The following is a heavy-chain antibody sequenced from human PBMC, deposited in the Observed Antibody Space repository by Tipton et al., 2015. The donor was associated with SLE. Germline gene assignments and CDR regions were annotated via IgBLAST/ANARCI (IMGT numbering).Heavy chain of an antibody. CDR2: IYHSGST. J-gene: IGHJ4*02. V-gene: IGHV4-30-2*01. CDR1: GGSISSGGYS. CDR3: ARVGKSGSFLFGF. D-gene: IGHD1-26*01. Sequence: TLSLTCAVSGGSISSGGYSWSWIRQPPGKGLEWIGYIYHSGSTYYNPSLKSRVTISVDRSKNQFSLKLSSVTAADTAVYYRARVGKSGSFLFGFWGQGTLVTGSS.